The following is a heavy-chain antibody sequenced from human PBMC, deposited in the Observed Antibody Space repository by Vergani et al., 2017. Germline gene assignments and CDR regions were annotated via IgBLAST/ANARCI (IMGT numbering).Heavy chain of an antibody. CDR3: ARGSDYDFWSGYKASGWFDP. V-gene: IGHV1-46*03. CDR1: GYTFTSYY. CDR2: INPSGGST. D-gene: IGHD3-3*01. J-gene: IGHJ5*02. Sequence: QVQLVQSGAEVKKPGASVKVSCKASGYTFTSYYMHWVRQAPGQGLEWMGIINPSGGSTSYAQKFQGRVTMTRDTSTSTVYMELSSLRSEDTAVYYCARGSDYDFWSGYKASGWFDPWGQGTLVTVSS.